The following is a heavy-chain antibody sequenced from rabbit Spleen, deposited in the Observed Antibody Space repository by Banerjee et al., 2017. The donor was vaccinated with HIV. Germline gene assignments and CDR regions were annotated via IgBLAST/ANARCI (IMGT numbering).Heavy chain of an antibody. CDR1: GFSFSSGYD. CDR3: ARDLDGVIGWNFGF. V-gene: IGHV1S40*01. Sequence: QSLEESGGGLVKPGASLTLTCTASGFSFSSGYDMCWVRQAPGKGLEWIACIDAGSSAFTYFATWAKGRFTCSKTSSTTVTLQMTSLTVADTATYFCARDLDGVIGWNFGFWGPGTLVTVS. J-gene: IGHJ4*02. D-gene: IGHD1-1*01. CDR2: IDAGSSAFT.